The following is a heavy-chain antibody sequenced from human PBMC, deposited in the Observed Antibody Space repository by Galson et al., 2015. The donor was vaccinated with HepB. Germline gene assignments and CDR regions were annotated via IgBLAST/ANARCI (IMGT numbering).Heavy chain of an antibody. CDR3: VRRAWTGDDY. D-gene: IGHD3/OR15-3a*01. CDR1: GFTFSDYY. Sequence: LRLSCAASGFTFSDYYMSWIRQAPGKGLEWVSYISSSGRAIYYADSVRGRFTISRDNAKNSLYLQMNSLRVDDTAMYYCVRRAWTGDDYWGQGALVTVSS. V-gene: IGHV3-11*01. CDR2: ISSSGRAI. J-gene: IGHJ4*02.